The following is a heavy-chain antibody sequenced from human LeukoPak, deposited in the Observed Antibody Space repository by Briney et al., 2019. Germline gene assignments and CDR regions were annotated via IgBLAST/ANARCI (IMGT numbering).Heavy chain of an antibody. D-gene: IGHD1-26*01. Sequence: GGSLRLSCAASGFTFSGYWMSWVRQAPGKGLEWVANIKKAGSEKYSVDPVKGRFTISRDNAKNSLYLQMNRLRAEDTAVYYCARCAGVGATLTYYYYYGMDVWGQGTTVTVSS. J-gene: IGHJ6*02. CDR3: ARCAGVGATLTYYYYYGMDV. V-gene: IGHV3-7*01. CDR2: IKKAGSEK. CDR1: GFTFSGYW.